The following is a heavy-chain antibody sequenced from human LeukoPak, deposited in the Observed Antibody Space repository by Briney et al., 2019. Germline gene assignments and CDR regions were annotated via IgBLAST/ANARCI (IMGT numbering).Heavy chain of an antibody. CDR1: GFTFSSYG. V-gene: IGHV3-23*01. J-gene: IGHJ6*03. CDR3: ARGRVSSSTWYSTYYYYFYMDV. Sequence: GGSLRLSCAASGFTFSSYGMSWVRQPPGKGLEWVSAISGSGGSTYYADSVKGRFTISRDNSKNTLYLQMNSLRAEDTVVYYCARGRVSSSTWYSTYYYYFYMDVWGKGTTVTVSS. CDR2: ISGSGGST. D-gene: IGHD1-1*01.